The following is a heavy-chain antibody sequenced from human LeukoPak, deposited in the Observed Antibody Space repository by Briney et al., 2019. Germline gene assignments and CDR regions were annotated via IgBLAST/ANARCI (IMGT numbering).Heavy chain of an antibody. V-gene: IGHV3-21*01. D-gene: IGHD2-15*01. CDR3: ARDPPPRDVVVRFGY. CDR2: ISSSSSYI. J-gene: IGHJ4*02. CDR1: GFTFSSYS. Sequence: GGSLRLSCAASGFTFSSYSMNWVRQAPGKGLEWVSSISSSSSYIYYADSVKGRFTISRDNAKNSLYLQMNSLRAEDTAVYYCARDPPPRDVVVRFGYWGQGTLVTVSS.